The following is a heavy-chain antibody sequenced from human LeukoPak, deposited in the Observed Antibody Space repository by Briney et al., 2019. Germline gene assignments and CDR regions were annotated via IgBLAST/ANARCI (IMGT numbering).Heavy chain of an antibody. CDR2: IIPIFGTA. CDR3: ARVGEHIAIFGVVRLAFDI. V-gene: IGHV1-69*01. Sequence: GSSVKVSCKASGGTFSSYAISWVRQAPGQGLEWMGGIIPIFGTANYAQKFQGRVTITADESTSTAYMELSSLRSEDTAVYYCARVGEHIAIFGVVRLAFDIWGQGTMVTVSS. J-gene: IGHJ3*02. CDR1: GGTFSSYA. D-gene: IGHD3-3*01.